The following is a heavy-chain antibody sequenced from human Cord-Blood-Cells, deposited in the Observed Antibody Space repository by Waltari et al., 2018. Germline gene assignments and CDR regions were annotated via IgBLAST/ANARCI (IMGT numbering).Heavy chain of an antibody. CDR1: GGSIGSSRYS. J-gene: IGHJ6*03. Sequence: QLQLQESGPGLGKPSETLSLTCTVTGGSIGSSRYSWGWSRQPPGRGLEWIGGIYYSGSTYDNPSLKSRFTISVDTSKNQFSLKLSSVTAADTAVYYCARRSYDSSGYYYYYYYMDVWGKGTTVTVSS. D-gene: IGHD3-22*01. CDR2: IYYSGST. CDR3: ARRSYDSSGYYYYYYYMDV. V-gene: IGHV4-39*01.